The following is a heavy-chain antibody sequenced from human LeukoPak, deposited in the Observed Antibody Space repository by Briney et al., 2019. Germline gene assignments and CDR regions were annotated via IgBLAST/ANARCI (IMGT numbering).Heavy chain of an antibody. CDR1: GYTFTSYG. CDR2: ISAYNGNT. J-gene: IGHJ4*02. D-gene: IGHD4-23*01. Sequence: ASVKVSCKASGYTFTSYGISWVRQAPGQGLEWMGWISAYNGNTNYAQKLQGRVTMTTDTSTSTAYMELRSLRSDDTAVYYCARDNFDYGGNSGVTNYFDYWGQGTLVTVSS. V-gene: IGHV1-18*01. CDR3: ARDNFDYGGNSGVTNYFDY.